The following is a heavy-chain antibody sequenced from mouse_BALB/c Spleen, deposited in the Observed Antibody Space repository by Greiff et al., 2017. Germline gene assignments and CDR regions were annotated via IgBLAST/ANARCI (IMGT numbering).Heavy chain of an antibody. CDR2: INPGSGGT. V-gene: IGHV1-54*01. J-gene: IGHJ3*01. D-gene: IGHD2-3*01. CDR3: ARNDGYSWCAY. Sequence: QVQLQQSGAELVRPGTSVKVSCKASGYAFTNYLIEWVKQRPGQGLEWIGVINPGSGGTNYNEKFKGKATLTADKSSSTAYMQLSSLTSDDSAVYFCARNDGYSWCAYRGEGGLGTVSA. CDR1: GYAFTNYL.